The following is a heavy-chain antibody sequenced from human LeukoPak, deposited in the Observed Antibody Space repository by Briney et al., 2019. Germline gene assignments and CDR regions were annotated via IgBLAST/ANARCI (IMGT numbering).Heavy chain of an antibody. V-gene: IGHV7-4-1*02. Sequence: APVKVSCKASGYTFTSYAVVWVRQAPGQGLDWVGWINTNTGNPTYAQGFTGRFVFSLDTSVSTAYLQINSLKAEDTAVYYCARAVASGYGSDYWGQGTLVTASS. CDR3: ARAVASGYGSDY. CDR2: INTNTGNP. CDR1: GYTFTSYA. J-gene: IGHJ4*02. D-gene: IGHD3-10*01.